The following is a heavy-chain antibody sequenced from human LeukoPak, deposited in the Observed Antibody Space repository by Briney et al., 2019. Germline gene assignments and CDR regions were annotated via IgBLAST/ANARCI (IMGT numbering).Heavy chain of an antibody. CDR3: ARDGDSHYYFDY. J-gene: IGHJ4*02. CDR2: IWYDGSNK. V-gene: IGHV3-33*01. D-gene: IGHD7-27*01. Sequence: PGGSLRLSCAASGFTFSSYGMHWVRQAPGKGLEWVAVIWYDGSNKYYADSVKGRFTTSRDNSKNTLYLQMNSLRAEDTAVYYCARDGDSHYYFDYWGQGTLVTVSS. CDR1: GFTFSSYG.